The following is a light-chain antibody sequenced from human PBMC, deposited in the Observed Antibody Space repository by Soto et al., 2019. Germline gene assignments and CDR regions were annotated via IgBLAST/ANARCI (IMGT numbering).Light chain of an antibody. Sequence: EMVMTQSPATLSVSPGERATLSCRASQNLSRNLAWYQQQPGQAPRLLIFYASTMATGIPAGFSGSGSGTDSTLTISSLQSEDFAVYYCEQYDKWPHTFGQGTKLEIK. J-gene: IGKJ2*01. CDR2: YAS. V-gene: IGKV3-15*01. CDR1: QNLSRN. CDR3: EQYDKWPHT.